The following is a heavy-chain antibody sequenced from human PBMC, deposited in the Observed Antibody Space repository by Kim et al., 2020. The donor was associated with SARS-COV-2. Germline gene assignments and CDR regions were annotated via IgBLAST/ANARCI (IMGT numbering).Heavy chain of an antibody. Sequence: SETLSLTCTVSGGSISSYYWSWIRQPPGKGLEWIGYIYYSGSTNYNPSLKSRVTISVDTSKNQFSLKLHSVTAADTAVYYCARVDYGSGSYYNGNWFDPWGQGTLVTVSS. CDR2: IYYSGST. J-gene: IGHJ5*02. CDR1: GGSISSYY. V-gene: IGHV4-59*01. D-gene: IGHD3-10*01. CDR3: ARVDYGSGSYYNGNWFDP.